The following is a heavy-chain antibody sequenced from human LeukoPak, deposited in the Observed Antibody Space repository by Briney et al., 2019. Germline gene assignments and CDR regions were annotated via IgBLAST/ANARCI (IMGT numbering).Heavy chain of an antibody. V-gene: IGHV1-18*03. Sequence: ASVTVSCKASGYTFTDYTITWVRQAPGQGLEWMGTISTHSGVTNCGQNVQGRVTMTTDTSTTTAYMELRSLRSDDMAVYYCASYCRGGSCYGKGSFDIWGQGTMVTVSS. D-gene: IGHD2-15*01. CDR2: ISTHSGVT. J-gene: IGHJ3*02. CDR3: ASYCRGGSCYGKGSFDI. CDR1: GYTFTDYT.